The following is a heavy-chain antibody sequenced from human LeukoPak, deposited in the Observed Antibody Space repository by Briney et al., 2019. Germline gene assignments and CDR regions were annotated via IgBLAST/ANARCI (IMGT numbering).Heavy chain of an antibody. V-gene: IGHV4-59*01. CDR1: GGSISSYY. J-gene: IGHJ4*02. CDR2: IYYSGST. CDR3: ARGARYYYDSSGYPDY. D-gene: IGHD3-22*01. Sequence: SETLSLTCTVSGGSISSYYWSWIRQLPGKGLEWIGCIYYSGSTNYNPSLKSRVTISVDTSKNQFSLKLSSVTAADTAVYYCARGARYYYDSSGYPDYWGQGTLVTVSS.